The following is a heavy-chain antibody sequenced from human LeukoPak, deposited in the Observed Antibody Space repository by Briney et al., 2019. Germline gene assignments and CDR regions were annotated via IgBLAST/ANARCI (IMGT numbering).Heavy chain of an antibody. J-gene: IGHJ4*02. D-gene: IGHD3-10*01. CDR2: IYPGDSDT. V-gene: IGHV5-51*01. CDR3: ARQDGSGIFYLDS. Sequence: PGESLKISCKGSGYIFNIYWIAWVRPTPGKGLEWMGIIYPGDSDTRYSPSFQGQVTISADKSISTAYLQWSSLKASDTAVYYCARQDGSGIFYLDSWGQGTLVTVSS. CDR1: GYIFNIYW.